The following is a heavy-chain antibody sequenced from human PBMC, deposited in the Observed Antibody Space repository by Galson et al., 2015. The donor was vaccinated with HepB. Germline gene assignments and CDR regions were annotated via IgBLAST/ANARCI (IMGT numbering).Heavy chain of an antibody. V-gene: IGHV3-64*01. J-gene: IGHJ4*02. CDR3: AKGSMVRGVVDY. D-gene: IGHD3-10*01. CDR2: ISDNGGVT. CDR1: GFIFSDYA. Sequence: SLRLSCAASGFIFSDYAMHWVRQAPGKGLEYVSSISDNGGVTYYANSVKGRFTIYRDNSKNTLYLQMGSLRLEDMAVYYCAKGSMVRGVVDYWGQGTLVTVAS.